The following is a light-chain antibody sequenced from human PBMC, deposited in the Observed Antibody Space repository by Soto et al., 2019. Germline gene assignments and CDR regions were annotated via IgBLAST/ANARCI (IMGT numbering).Light chain of an antibody. Sequence: QAVVTQEPSLTVSPGGTATLTCGSSTGAVTSGHYPYWFQQKPGQAPTTLIYDTRNKHSWTPARFSGSLVGGKAALTLSGARPEDEAKYYCYLYYVDSVIFGGGTKLTVL. V-gene: IGLV7-46*01. CDR2: DTR. J-gene: IGLJ2*01. CDR3: YLYYVDSVI. CDR1: TGAVTSGHY.